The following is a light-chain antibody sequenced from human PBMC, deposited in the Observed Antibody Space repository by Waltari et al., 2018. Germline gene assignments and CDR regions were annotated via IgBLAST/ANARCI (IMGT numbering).Light chain of an antibody. CDR1: NSTIGKNF. V-gene: IGLV1-47*01. CDR3: AAWDDSLSGQVL. CDR2: RDD. J-gene: IGLJ3*02. Sequence: QSVLTQPPSASGTPGQRVTISCSGSNSTIGKNFVYWYQQLAGTAPKLLIYRDDQRPSGVPDRFSGSKSGTSASLAISGLRSEDEADYYCAAWDDSLSGQVLFGGGTKLTVL.